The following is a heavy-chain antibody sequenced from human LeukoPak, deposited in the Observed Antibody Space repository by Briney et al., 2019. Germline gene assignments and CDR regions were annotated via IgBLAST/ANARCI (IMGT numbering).Heavy chain of an antibody. CDR1: GGSTSSGGYY. CDR3: ARQSDGGNWIDY. V-gene: IGHV4-31*03. D-gene: IGHD4-23*01. Sequence: KASETLSLTCTVSGGSTSSGGYYWSWIRQHPGKGLEWIGYIYYSGSTYYNPSLKSRVTISVDTSKNQFSLKLSSVTAADTAVYYCARQSDGGNWIDYWGQGTLVTVSS. CDR2: IYYSGST. J-gene: IGHJ4*02.